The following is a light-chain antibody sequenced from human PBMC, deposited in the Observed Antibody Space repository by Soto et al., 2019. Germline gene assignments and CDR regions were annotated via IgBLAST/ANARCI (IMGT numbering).Light chain of an antibody. J-gene: IGKJ3*01. CDR3: QQYGRSPFT. V-gene: IGKV3-20*01. CDR2: GAS. Sequence: EIVLTQSPGXLSLSPGEXATXXCRASXSXXXNNLAWYQQRPGQAPRVVIYGASTRATGIPERFSGSGSGTDFTLTISRLEPEDFAVYYCQQYGRSPFTFGPGTKVDIK. CDR1: XSXXXNN.